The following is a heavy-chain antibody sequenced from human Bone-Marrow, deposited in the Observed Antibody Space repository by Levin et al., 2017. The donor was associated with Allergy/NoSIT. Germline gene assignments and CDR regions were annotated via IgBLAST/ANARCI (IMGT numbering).Heavy chain of an antibody. CDR2: LFYSGSI. V-gene: IGHV4-39*07. Sequence: PSETLSLTCSVSGVSMYSTNHYWAWIRQAPGKGPEWIGSLFYSGSIFYNPSLNSRVTISLDTPNNRFSLKLSTVTAADTAIYYCAINTFDFASGYPNWFGPWGQGTLVTVSS. CDR3: AINTFDFASGYPNWFGP. CDR1: GVSMYSTNHY. J-gene: IGHJ5*02. D-gene: IGHD3-3*01.